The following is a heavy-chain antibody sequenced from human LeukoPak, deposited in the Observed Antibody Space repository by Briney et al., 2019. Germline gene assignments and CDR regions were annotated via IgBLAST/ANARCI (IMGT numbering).Heavy chain of an antibody. V-gene: IGHV4-34*01. CDR2: INHSGST. CDR3: ATWLADAFDI. CDR1: GGSFSGYY. J-gene: IGHJ3*02. D-gene: IGHD6-19*01. Sequence: PSETLSLTCAVYGGSFSGYYWSWIRQPPGKGLEWIGEINHSGSTNYNSSLKSRVTISVDTSKNQFSLKLSSVTAADTAVYYCATWLADAFDIWGQGTMVTVSS.